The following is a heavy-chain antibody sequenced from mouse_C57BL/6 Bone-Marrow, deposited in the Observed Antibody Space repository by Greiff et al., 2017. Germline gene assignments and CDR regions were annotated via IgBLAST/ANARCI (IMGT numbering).Heavy chain of an antibody. V-gene: IGHV1-18*01. J-gene: IGHJ3*01. CDR1: GYTFTDYN. CDR2: INPNNGGT. D-gene: IGHD3-3*01. Sequence: EVKLQQSGPELVKPGASVKIPCKASGYTFTDYNMDWVKQSHGKSLEWIGDINPNNGGTIYNQKFKGKATLTVDKSSSTAYMELRSLTSEDTAVYYCARYGQGSWFAYWGQGTLVTVSA. CDR3: ARYGQGSWFAY.